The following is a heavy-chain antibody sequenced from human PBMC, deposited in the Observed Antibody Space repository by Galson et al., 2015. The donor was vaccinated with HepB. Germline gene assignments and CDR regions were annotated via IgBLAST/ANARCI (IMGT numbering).Heavy chain of an antibody. CDR2: IYYSGST. J-gene: IGHJ5*02. D-gene: IGHD1-7*01. V-gene: IGHV4-39*07. Sequence: ETLSLTCTVSGGSISSSSYYWGWIRQPPGKGLEWIGSIYYSGSTYYNPSLKSRVTISVDTSKNQFSLKLSSVTAADTAVYYCARDWRGNWNYSLNWFDPWGQGTLVTVSS. CDR3: ARDWRGNWNYSLNWFDP. CDR1: GGSISSSSYY.